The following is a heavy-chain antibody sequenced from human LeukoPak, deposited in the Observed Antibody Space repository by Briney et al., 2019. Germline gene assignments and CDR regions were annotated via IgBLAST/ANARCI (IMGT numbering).Heavy chain of an antibody. CDR2: ISGSGATT. J-gene: IGHJ4*02. Sequence: QSGGSLRLSCAASGFTFGSYGMSWVRQAPGKGLEWVSTISGSGATTYYADSVKGRFTLSRDNSENTVYLQMNSLRAGDTAVYYCALRLGELSLYRYWGQGTLVTVSS. D-gene: IGHD3-16*02. CDR3: ALRLGELSLYRY. CDR1: GFTFGSYG. V-gene: IGHV3-23*01.